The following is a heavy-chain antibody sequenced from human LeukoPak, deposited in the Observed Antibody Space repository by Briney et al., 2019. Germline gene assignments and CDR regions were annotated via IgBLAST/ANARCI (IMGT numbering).Heavy chain of an antibody. J-gene: IGHJ3*02. Sequence: GESLKISCKASGYTFSTYGIAWVRAMRGKGLEWMGVIYPRDSTTRYSPSFEAQVLISVDKSINTAYLQWGSLQASDAAMYFCARRGSSTSDVVDIWGQGTMVTVSA. CDR1: GYTFSTYG. CDR3: ARRGSSTSDVVDI. CDR2: IYPRDSTT. D-gene: IGHD3-10*01. V-gene: IGHV5-51*01.